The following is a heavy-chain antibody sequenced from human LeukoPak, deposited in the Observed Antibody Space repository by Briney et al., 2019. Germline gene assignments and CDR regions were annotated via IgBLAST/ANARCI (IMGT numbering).Heavy chain of an antibody. V-gene: IGHV3-30-3*01. J-gene: IGHJ4*02. Sequence: GRSLRLSCAASGFTFSSYAMHWVRQAPGKGLEWVAVISYDGSNKYYADSVKGRFTISRDNSKNTLYLQMNSLRAEDTAVYYCARDPQGDADYYDSSGYYYFDYWGQGTLVTVSS. CDR1: GFTFSSYA. CDR2: ISYDGSNK. D-gene: IGHD3-22*01. CDR3: ARDPQGDADYYDSSGYYYFDY.